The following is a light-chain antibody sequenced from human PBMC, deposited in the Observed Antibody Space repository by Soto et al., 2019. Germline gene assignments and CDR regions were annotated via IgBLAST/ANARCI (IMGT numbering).Light chain of an antibody. CDR3: QQYDTYPYT. V-gene: IGKV1-5*01. CDR1: QSIASW. Sequence: DIQMTQSPSTLSASAGDRVTISCRASQSIASWLGWYQQKAGKAPNLLIYDASSLESGVPSSFSGSGSWTEFTLTISSLQPDHYATNYCQQYDTYPYTVGQGTKV. J-gene: IGKJ2*01. CDR2: DAS.